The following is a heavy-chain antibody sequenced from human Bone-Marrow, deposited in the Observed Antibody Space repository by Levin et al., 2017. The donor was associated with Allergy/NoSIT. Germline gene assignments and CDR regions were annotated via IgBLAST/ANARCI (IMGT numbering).Heavy chain of an antibody. CDR2: IYYNGST. D-gene: IGHD3-3*01. V-gene: IGHV4-39*01. CDR3: ARGGLRCLEWLGRFYYYGLDV. J-gene: IGHJ6*02. Sequence: SQTLSLTCSVSGDSISSIYYWGWIRQPPGKGLEWIGSIYYNGSTNYNPSLKSRVNLSVDTSKNQFFLKLSSVTASDTAVYFCARGGLRCLEWLGRFYYYGLDVWGQGTTVSVSS. CDR1: GDSISSIYY.